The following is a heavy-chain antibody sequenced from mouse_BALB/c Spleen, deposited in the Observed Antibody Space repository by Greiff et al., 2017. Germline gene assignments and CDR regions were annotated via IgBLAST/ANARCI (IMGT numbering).Heavy chain of an antibody. CDR1: GYTFTSYV. D-gene: IGHD2-3*01. CDR3: ARRGLYDGYYY. CDR2: INPYNDGT. Sequence: EVKLQESGPELVKPGASVKMSCKASGYTFTSYVMHWVKQKPGQGLEWIGYINPYNDGTKYNEKFKGKATLTSDKSSSTAYMELSSLTSEDSAVYYCARRGLYDGYYYWGQGTLVTVSA. V-gene: IGHV1-14*01. J-gene: IGHJ3*01.